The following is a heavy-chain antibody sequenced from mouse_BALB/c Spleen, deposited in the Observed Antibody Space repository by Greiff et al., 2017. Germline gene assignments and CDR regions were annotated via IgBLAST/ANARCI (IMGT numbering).Heavy chain of an antibody. CDR1: GFSLTSYG. Sequence: QVQLKESGPGLVQPSQSLSITCTVSGFSLTSYGVHWVRQSPGKGLEWLGVIWSGGSTDYNAAFISRLSISKDNSKSQVFFKMNSLQANDTAIYYCARNYPTMITRDAMDYWGQGTSVTVSS. CDR2: IWSGGST. D-gene: IGHD2-4*01. CDR3: ARNYPTMITRDAMDY. V-gene: IGHV2-2*02. J-gene: IGHJ4*01.